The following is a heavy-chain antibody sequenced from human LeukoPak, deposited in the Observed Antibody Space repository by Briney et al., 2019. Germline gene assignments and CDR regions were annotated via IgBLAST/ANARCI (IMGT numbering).Heavy chain of an antibody. J-gene: IGHJ4*02. CDR3: ATANGDYVDY. CDR2: IYDSGST. V-gene: IGHV4-59*08. D-gene: IGHD4-17*01. CDR1: GGSFSGYY. Sequence: SETLSLTCAVYGGSFSGYYWSWIRQPPEKGLEWIGYIYDSGSTNYNPSLRSRVTISVDTSKSQFSLKLSSVTAADAAVYYCATANGDYVDYWGQGTPVTVSS.